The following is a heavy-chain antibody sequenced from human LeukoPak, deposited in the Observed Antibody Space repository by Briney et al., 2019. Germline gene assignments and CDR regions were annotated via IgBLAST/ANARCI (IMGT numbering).Heavy chain of an antibody. CDR3: AKAGTDYGDYDGVY. CDR2: IRYDGSNK. D-gene: IGHD4-17*01. CDR1: GFTFSSYG. V-gene: IGHV3-30*02. Sequence: GGSLRLSCAASGFTFSSYGMHWFRQAPGKGLEWVAFIRYDGSNKYYADSVKGRFTISRDNSKNTLYLQMNSLRAEDTAVYYCAKAGTDYGDYDGVYWGQGTLVTVSS. J-gene: IGHJ4*02.